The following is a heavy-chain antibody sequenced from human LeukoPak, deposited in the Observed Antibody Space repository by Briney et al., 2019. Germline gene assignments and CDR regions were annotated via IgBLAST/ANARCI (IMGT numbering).Heavy chain of an antibody. D-gene: IGHD3-10*02. CDR2: ISSSGSTI. Sequence: GGSLRLSCAAPGFTFISYEINWVRQAPGKGLGWVSYISSSGSTICYADSVKGRFTISRDNAKNSLYLQMNSLRAEDTAVYYCAELGITMIGGVWGKGTTVTISS. CDR1: GFTFISYE. J-gene: IGHJ6*04. CDR3: AELGITMIGGV. V-gene: IGHV3-48*03.